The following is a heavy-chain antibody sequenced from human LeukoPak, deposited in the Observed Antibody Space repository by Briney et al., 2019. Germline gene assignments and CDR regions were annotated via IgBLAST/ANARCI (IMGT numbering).Heavy chain of an antibody. J-gene: IGHJ4*02. CDR2: INHSGST. CDR3: ANPARDFADSGAITW. Sequence: SETLSLTCAVYGGSFSGYYWSWLRQPPGKGLEWIGEINHSGSTNYNPSLKSRVTISADTSKNQFSLKLTSVTAADTAVYYCANPARDFADSGAITWWGQGTLVTVSS. CDR1: GGSFSGYY. V-gene: IGHV4-34*01. D-gene: IGHD4-17*01.